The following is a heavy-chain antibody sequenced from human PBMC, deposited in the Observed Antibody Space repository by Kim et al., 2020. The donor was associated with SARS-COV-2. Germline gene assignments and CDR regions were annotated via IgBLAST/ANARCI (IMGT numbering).Heavy chain of an antibody. D-gene: IGHD1-26*01. Sequence: GGSLRLFCEVSGFPLRSYDMHWVRQPTGHGLEWVSATGTDGATFYSGSVKGRFTVSRDNAKNSFFLQMNDLRAGDTAVYYCARGWGYGGYTRFDSWGQG. V-gene: IGHV3-13*01. J-gene: IGHJ5*01. CDR1: GFPLRSYD. CDR2: TGTDGAT. CDR3: ARGWGYGGYTRFDS.